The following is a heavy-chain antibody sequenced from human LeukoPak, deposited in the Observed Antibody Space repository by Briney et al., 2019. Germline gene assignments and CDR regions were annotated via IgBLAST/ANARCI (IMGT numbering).Heavy chain of an antibody. D-gene: IGHD6-19*01. J-gene: IGHJ5*02. CDR3: ARGSGRRNWFDP. V-gene: IGHV1-18*04. CDR2: ISAYNGNT. Sequence: ASVKVSCKASGYTFTGYYMHWVRQAPGQGLEWMGWISAYNGNTNYAQKLQGRVTMTTDTSTSTAYMELRSLRSDDTAVYYCARGSGRRNWFDPWGQGTLVTVSS. CDR1: GYTFTGYY.